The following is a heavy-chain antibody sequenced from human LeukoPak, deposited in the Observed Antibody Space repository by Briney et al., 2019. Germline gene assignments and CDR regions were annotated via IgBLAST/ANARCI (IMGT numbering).Heavy chain of an antibody. D-gene: IGHD1-14*01. Sequence: SVKVSCKASGGTFSRHEISWVRQAPGQGLEWMGGIIPIPRTANYAQNFQGRVTITADESTGTVYMELRSLRSDDTAVYYCARDFTSEDAFDIWGQGTLVTVSS. CDR3: ARDFTSEDAFDI. CDR1: GGTFSRHE. CDR2: IIPIPRTA. V-gene: IGHV1-69*13. J-gene: IGHJ3*02.